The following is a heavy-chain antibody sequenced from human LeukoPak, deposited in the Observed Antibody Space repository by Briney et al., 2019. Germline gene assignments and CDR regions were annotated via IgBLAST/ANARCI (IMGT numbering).Heavy chain of an antibody. CDR2: MNPNSGNT. Sequence: ASVKVSFKASGYTFSSYDINWVRQATGQGLEWMGWMNPNSGNTDYAQRFQGRVTMTRNTSISTAYMELSSLRSEDTAVYYCARGDFGDYFLDYWGQGTLVTVSS. V-gene: IGHV1-8*01. CDR3: ARGDFGDYFLDY. J-gene: IGHJ4*02. CDR1: GYTFSSYD. D-gene: IGHD4-17*01.